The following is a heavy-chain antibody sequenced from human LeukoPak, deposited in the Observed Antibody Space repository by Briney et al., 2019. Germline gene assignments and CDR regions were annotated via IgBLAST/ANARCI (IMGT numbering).Heavy chain of an antibody. CDR1: GFTFSSYE. CDR2: ISGSDSTI. V-gene: IGHV3-48*03. D-gene: IGHD2-2*01. CDR3: ATWGAYCSSTCCPNDAFDI. Sequence: PGGSLRLSCAAPGFTFSSYEMHWVRQAPGKGLEWISYISGSDSTIYYADSVKGRFTISRDNAKNSLYLQMNSLRAEDTAVYYCATWGAYCSSTCCPNDAFDIWGQGTMVTVSS. J-gene: IGHJ3*02.